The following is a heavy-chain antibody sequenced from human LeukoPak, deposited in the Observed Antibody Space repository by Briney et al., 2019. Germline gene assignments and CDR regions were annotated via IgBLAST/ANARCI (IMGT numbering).Heavy chain of an antibody. CDR1: GYTFTGYY. CDR3: ARDRGLVVPAAPLGRGMDV. CDR2: ISAYNGNT. J-gene: IGHJ6*02. V-gene: IGHV1-18*04. Sequence: GASVKVSCKASGYTFTGYYMHWVRQAPGQGLEWMGWISAYNGNTNYAQKLQGRVTMTTDTSTSTAYMELRSLRSDDTAVYYCARDRGLVVPAAPLGRGMDVWGQGTTVTVSS. D-gene: IGHD2-2*01.